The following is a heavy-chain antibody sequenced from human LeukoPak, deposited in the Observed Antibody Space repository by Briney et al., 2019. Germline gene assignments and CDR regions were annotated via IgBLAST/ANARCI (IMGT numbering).Heavy chain of an antibody. J-gene: IGHJ5*02. CDR1: GGSISSGVYY. CDR3: ARGGYCSSTSCYPYWFDP. Sequence: SETLSLTCTVSGGSISSGVYYWSWIRQPPGKGLEWIGYIYHSGSTYYNPSLKSRVTISVDRSKNQFSLKLSSVTAADTAVYYCARGGYCSSTSCYPYWFDPWGQGTLVTVSS. CDR2: IYHSGST. V-gene: IGHV4-30-2*01. D-gene: IGHD2-2*01.